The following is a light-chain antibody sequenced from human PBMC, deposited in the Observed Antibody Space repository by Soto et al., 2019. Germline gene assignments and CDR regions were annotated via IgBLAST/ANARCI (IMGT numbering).Light chain of an antibody. CDR3: SSYAGGNKLV. J-gene: IGLJ1*01. V-gene: IGLV2-11*01. CDR2: DVN. Sequence: QSALTQPRSVSGSPGQSVTFSCTGTSGDIGAYNYVSWYQFHPGKAPKMIIYDVNKRPSGVPDRFSGSKSGNTASLTVSGLQADDEADYYCSSYAGGNKLVFGTGTKLTVL. CDR1: SGDIGAYNY.